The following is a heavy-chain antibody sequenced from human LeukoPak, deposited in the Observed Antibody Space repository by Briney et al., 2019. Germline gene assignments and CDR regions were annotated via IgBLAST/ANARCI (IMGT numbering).Heavy chain of an antibody. CDR2: ISGSGGST. CDR1: GFTFSRYA. V-gene: IGHV3-23*01. Sequence: PTGGSLRLSCAASGFTFSRYAMSWVRQAPGKGLEWVSAISGSGGSTYYADSVKGRFTISRDNSKNTLYLQMNSLRAEDTAVYYCAKLRREMATITYWGQGTLVTVSS. D-gene: IGHD5-24*01. CDR3: AKLRREMATITY. J-gene: IGHJ4*02.